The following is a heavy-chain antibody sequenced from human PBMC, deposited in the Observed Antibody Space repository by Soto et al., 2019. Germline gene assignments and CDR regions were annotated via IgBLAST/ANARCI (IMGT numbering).Heavy chain of an antibody. J-gene: IGHJ3*02. CDR2: IIPILGIA. D-gene: IGHD3-9*01. Sequence: SVKVSCKASGGTFSSYTISWVRQAPGQGLEWMGRIIPILGIANYAQKFQGRVTITADKSTSTAYMELSSLRSEDTAVYYCARDRDILTGYSGAFDIWGQGTTVTVSS. CDR1: GGTFSSYT. CDR3: ARDRDILTGYSGAFDI. V-gene: IGHV1-69*04.